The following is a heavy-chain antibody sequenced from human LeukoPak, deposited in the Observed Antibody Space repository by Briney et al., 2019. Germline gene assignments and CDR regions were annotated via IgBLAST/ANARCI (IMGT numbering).Heavy chain of an antibody. J-gene: IGHJ4*02. CDR2: ISGSGGST. CDR1: GFTFSSYG. D-gene: IGHD1-26*01. V-gene: IGHV3-23*01. Sequence: GGSLRLSCAGSGFTFSSYGMSWVRQAPGKGLEWVSAISGSGGSTYYADSVKGRFTISRDNAKNSLYLQMNSLRAEDTAVYYCARDKIVGATYFDYWGQGTLVTVSS. CDR3: ARDKIVGATYFDY.